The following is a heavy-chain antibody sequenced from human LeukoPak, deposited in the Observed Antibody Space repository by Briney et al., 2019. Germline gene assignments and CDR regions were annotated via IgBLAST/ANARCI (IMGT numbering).Heavy chain of an antibody. CDR3: ARDRDYYYGMDV. V-gene: IGHV3-74*01. CDR2: INSDGSST. CDR1: GFTFNSYW. D-gene: IGHD3-10*01. J-gene: IGHJ6*02. Sequence: GGSLRLSCAASGFTFNSYWMHWVRQAPGEGLVWVSRINSDGSSTSYADSVKGRFTISRDNAKNTLYLQMNSLRAEDTAVYYCARDRDYYYGMDVWGQGTTVTASS.